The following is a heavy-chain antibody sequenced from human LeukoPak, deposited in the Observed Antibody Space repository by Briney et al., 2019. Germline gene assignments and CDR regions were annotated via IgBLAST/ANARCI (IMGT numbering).Heavy chain of an antibody. D-gene: IGHD5-18*01. Sequence: ASVTVSFKSTVYTFTDYYMHWVRQAPAQGLEWMGWINPNSGGTNYAQKFQGRVTMTRETSISTAYMELSRLRSDDTAVYYCARDRAYSYGPFDYWGQGTLVTVSS. J-gene: IGHJ4*02. CDR3: ARDRAYSYGPFDY. CDR1: VYTFTDYY. V-gene: IGHV1-2*02. CDR2: INPNSGGT.